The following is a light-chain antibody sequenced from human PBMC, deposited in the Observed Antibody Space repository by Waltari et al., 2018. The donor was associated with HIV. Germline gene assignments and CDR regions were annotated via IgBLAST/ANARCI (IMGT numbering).Light chain of an antibody. J-gene: IGKJ2*01. CDR1: QFISTS. Sequence: DIQMTQSPSSMSASVWDEVTITCRATQFISTSLAWYQQRPNRAPKLLIFDASRLQSGAPSRFSGRGSGTQFTLTINSLQPEDVATYYCQQANSFPHTFGQGT. CDR3: QQANSFPHT. CDR2: DAS. V-gene: IGKV1-12*01.